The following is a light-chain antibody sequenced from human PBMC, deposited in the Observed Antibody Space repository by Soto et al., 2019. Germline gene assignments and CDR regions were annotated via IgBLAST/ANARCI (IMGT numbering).Light chain of an antibody. CDR2: DAS. J-gene: IGKJ4*01. CDR1: QSVSSC. V-gene: IGKV3-11*01. CDR3: QQRSNHWRT. Sequence: DIEMTQSPATLSVSAGERATLTCRASQSVSSCLAWYQQKPGKAPRLLIYDASNWATGIPARFSGSGSGTDFTLTISSLEPEDFAAYYCQQRSNHWRTFGGGTKVDIK.